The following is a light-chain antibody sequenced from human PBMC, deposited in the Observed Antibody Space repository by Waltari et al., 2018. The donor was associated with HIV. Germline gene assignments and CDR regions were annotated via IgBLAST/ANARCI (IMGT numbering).Light chain of an antibody. Sequence: AIRMTQSPSSFSASTGDRVTITCRASQGISSYLAWYQQKPGKAPKLLIYGASTLQSGVPSRFSGSGSGTDFTLTISCLQSEDFATYYCQQYYSKPFTFGPGTKVDIK. CDR3: QQYYSKPFT. CDR1: QGISSY. V-gene: IGKV1-8*01. J-gene: IGKJ3*01. CDR2: GAS.